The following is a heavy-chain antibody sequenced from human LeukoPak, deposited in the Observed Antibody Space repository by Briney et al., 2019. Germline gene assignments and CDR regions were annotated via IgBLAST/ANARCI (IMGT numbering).Heavy chain of an antibody. V-gene: IGHV3-23*01. D-gene: IGHD2-15*01. J-gene: IGHJ4*02. CDR2: TSGSGGST. CDR3: AKNGGSQCYSHLDS. Sequence: GVLRLSCAASGFTFSSYAMSWVRQAPGKGLEWVSGTSGSGGSTYYAGSVKGRFTISRDNSKNTLYLQTNSLRVEDTAVYYCAKNGGSQCYSHLDSWGQGTLVTVSS. CDR1: GFTFSSYA.